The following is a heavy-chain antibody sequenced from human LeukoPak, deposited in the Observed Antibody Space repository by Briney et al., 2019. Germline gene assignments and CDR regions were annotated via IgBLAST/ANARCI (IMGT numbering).Heavy chain of an antibody. CDR2: IYYSGST. CDR3: AREADYDFWSGYYGESPWFDP. D-gene: IGHD3-3*01. CDR1: GGSISSGGYY. J-gene: IGHJ5*02. V-gene: IGHV4-31*03. Sequence: SQTLSLTCTVSGGSISSGGYYWSWIRQHPGRGLEWIVYIYYSGSTYYNPSLKSRITISVNKSKNQFSLKLSSVTAADTAVYYCAREADYDFWSGYYGESPWFDPWGQGTLVTVSS.